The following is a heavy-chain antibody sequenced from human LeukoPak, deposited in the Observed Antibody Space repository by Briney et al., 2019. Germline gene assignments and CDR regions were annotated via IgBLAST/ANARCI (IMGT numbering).Heavy chain of an antibody. Sequence: GGPLRLSCTASGLTLGDYAMSGFRQAPGKGLEWVGFIRSKAYGGTTEYAASVKGRFTISRDDSKSIAYLQMNSLKTEDTAVYYCTRGYRRGYSYGLNFDYWGQGTLVTVSS. J-gene: IGHJ4*02. CDR3: TRGYRRGYSYGLNFDY. CDR2: IRSKAYGGTT. D-gene: IGHD5-18*01. CDR1: GLTLGDYA. V-gene: IGHV3-49*03.